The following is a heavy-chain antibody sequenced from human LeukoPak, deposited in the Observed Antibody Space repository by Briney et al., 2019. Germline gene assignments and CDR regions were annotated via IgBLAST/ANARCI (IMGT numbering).Heavy chain of an antibody. D-gene: IGHD1-7*01. J-gene: IGHJ6*03. CDR2: ICTSGST. Sequence: SQTLSLTCTVSGGSISSGSYYWSWIRQPAGKGLEWIGRICTSGSTNYNPSLKSRVTISVDTSKNQFSLKLSSVTAADTAVYYCAREGITGTTWSYYYYYMDVWGKGTTVTVSS. V-gene: IGHV4-61*02. CDR1: GGSISSGSYY. CDR3: AREGITGTTWSYYYYYMDV.